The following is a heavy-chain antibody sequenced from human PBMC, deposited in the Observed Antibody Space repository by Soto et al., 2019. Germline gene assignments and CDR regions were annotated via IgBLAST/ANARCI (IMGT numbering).Heavy chain of an antibody. Sequence: TSETLSLTCAVYGGSFSGYYWSWIRQPPGKGLEWIGEINHSGSTNYNPSLKSRVTISVDTSKNQFSLKLSSVTAADTAVYYCARGVTFTCRGSGGSCSRSRANYYMDVWGKGTTVTVSS. CDR2: INHSGST. CDR1: GGSFSGYY. D-gene: IGHD2-15*01. CDR3: ARGVTFTCRGSGGSCSRSRANYYMDV. J-gene: IGHJ6*03. V-gene: IGHV4-34*01.